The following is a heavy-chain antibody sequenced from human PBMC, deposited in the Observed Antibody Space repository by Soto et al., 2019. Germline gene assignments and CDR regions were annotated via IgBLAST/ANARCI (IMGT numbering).Heavy chain of an antibody. Sequence: PGGSLRLSCAASGFTFSSYSMNWVRQAPGKGLEWVSSISSSSSYIYYADSVKGRFTISRDNAKNSLYLQMNSLRAEDTVVYYCARVWEYCSSTSCYAVNYAFDIWGQGTMVTVSS. CDR1: GFTFSSYS. CDR3: ARVWEYCSSTSCYAVNYAFDI. J-gene: IGHJ3*02. CDR2: ISSSSSYI. D-gene: IGHD2-2*01. V-gene: IGHV3-21*01.